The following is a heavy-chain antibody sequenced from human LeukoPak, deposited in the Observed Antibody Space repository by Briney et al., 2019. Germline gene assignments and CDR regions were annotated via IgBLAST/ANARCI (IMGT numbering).Heavy chain of an antibody. CDR2: ISSSSSTI. CDR3: ARGSERKGVAATSGVDY. J-gene: IGHJ4*02. D-gene: IGHD2-15*01. V-gene: IGHV3-48*01. CDR1: GFTFSSYS. Sequence: GGSLRLSCAASGFTFSSYSMNWVRQAPGKGLEWVSYISSSSSTIYYADSVKGRFTISRDNAKNSLYLQMNSLRAEDTAVYYCARGSERKGVAATSGVDYWGQGTPVTVS.